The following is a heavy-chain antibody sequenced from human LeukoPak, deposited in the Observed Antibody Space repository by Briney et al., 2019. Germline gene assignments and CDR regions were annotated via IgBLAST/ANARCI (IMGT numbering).Heavy chain of an antibody. CDR3: ARNTSTEGWFDS. D-gene: IGHD5/OR15-5a*01. CDR1: DYSITSGDY. V-gene: IGHV4-38-2*01. J-gene: IGHJ5*01. CDR2: IYNSVST. Sequence: PSETLSLTCVVSDYSITSGDYWAWIRQPPGKGLVWIGSIYNSVSTSYNPSLKSRVTMSVDPSENQFSLNLRSVTAADTAVYFCARNTSTEGWFDSWGRGTLVTVSS.